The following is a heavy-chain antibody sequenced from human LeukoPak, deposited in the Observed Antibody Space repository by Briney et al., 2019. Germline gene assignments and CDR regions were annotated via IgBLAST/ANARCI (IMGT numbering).Heavy chain of an antibody. CDR1: GFTFSSYG. J-gene: IGHJ4*02. Sequence: GGSLRLSCAASGFTFSSYGMHWVRQAPGKGLEWVAFIRYDGSIKHYADAVKGRFTISRDKSKNTLYLHINSLRAEDTAVYYCAKDRGSRNEILTGRPRASMDFDYWGQGTLVTVSS. CDR3: AKDRGSRNEILTGRPRASMDFDY. D-gene: IGHD3-9*01. V-gene: IGHV3-30*02. CDR2: IRYDGSIK.